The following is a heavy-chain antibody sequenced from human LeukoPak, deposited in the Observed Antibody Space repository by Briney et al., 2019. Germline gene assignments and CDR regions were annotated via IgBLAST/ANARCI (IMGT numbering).Heavy chain of an antibody. V-gene: IGHV4-59*01. J-gene: IGHJ3*01. CDR2: IHNSGST. D-gene: IGHD6-13*01. CDR3: ARDLGDGTYSSNFGFAFDL. Sequence: SETLSLTCTVSGGSISTYYWSWVRQSPGKGLEWTGYIHNSGSTNYNPSLKSRVTISVDTSKNQFSLKLSSVTAADTAVYYCARDLGDGTYSSNFGFAFDLWGQGTMVTVSS. CDR1: GGSISTYY.